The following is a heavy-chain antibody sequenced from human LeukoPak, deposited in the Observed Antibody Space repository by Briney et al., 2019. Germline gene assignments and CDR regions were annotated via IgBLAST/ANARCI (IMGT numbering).Heavy chain of an antibody. D-gene: IGHD4-17*01. Sequence: SETLSLTCAVYGGSFSGYYWSWIRQPPGKGLEWIGEINHSGSTNYNPSLKSRVTISVDTSKNQFSLKLSSVTAAYTAVYYCARETTVTTANWFDPWGQGTLVTVS. CDR1: GGSFSGYY. CDR2: INHSGST. V-gene: IGHV4-34*01. J-gene: IGHJ5*02. CDR3: ARETTVTTANWFDP.